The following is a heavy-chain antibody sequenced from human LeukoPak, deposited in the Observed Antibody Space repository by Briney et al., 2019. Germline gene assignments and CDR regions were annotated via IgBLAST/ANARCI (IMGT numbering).Heavy chain of an antibody. Sequence: PSETLSLTCNVSGGSISSHYWSWIQQSPGEGLEWIGYIYDTGIYDTENTNYNPSLRSRVTITMDMSKNQFSLNLASVTAADTAVYYCARVRVVAGTRSSWFDPWGQGTLVTVSS. CDR3: ARVRVVAGTRSSWFDP. CDR2: IYDTGIYDTENT. CDR1: GGSISSHY. J-gene: IGHJ5*02. V-gene: IGHV4-59*11. D-gene: IGHD6-19*01.